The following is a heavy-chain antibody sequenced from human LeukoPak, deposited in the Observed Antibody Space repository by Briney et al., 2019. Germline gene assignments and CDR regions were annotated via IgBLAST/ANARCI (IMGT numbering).Heavy chain of an antibody. Sequence: ASVKVSCKASGYTFTGYYMHWVRQAPGQGLEWMGWINPNSGGTNYAQKFQGRVTMTRDTSISTAYMELSRLRSDDTAVYYCARDQTDFDFWSGRTSDYWGQGTLVTVSS. CDR2: INPNSGGT. V-gene: IGHV1-2*02. J-gene: IGHJ4*02. CDR1: GYTFTGYY. D-gene: IGHD3-3*01. CDR3: ARDQTDFDFWSGRTSDY.